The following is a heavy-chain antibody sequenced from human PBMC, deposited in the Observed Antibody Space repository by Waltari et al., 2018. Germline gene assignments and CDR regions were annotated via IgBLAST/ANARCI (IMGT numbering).Heavy chain of an antibody. CDR3: ARGGGSGWMGAIWFDP. CDR2: IYHSGST. V-gene: IGHV4-59*01. J-gene: IGHJ5*02. Sequence: QVQLQESGPGLVKPSETLSLTCTVSGGSISSYYWSWIRQPPGKGLEWIGYIYHSGSTNYNPSLKSRVTISVDTSKNQFSLKLSSVTAADTAVYYCARGGGSGWMGAIWFDPWGQGTLVTVSS. CDR1: GGSISSYY. D-gene: IGHD6-19*01.